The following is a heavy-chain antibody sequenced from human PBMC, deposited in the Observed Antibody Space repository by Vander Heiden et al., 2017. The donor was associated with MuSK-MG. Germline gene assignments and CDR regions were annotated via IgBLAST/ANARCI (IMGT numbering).Heavy chain of an antibody. CDR3: VREDRSWWRLDY. J-gene: IGHJ4*02. CDR1: GASVKSGSYY. CDR2: IQYSPGT. Sequence: QVQLQESGPGPVKPSETLSLTCTVSGASVKSGSYYWNWIRQPPGKGLEWIGCIQYSPGTNENPSPMGRVSISPDKSKTQFSRNLKSVTAADTAVYYCVREDRSWWRLDYWGRGTLVTVSP. V-gene: IGHV4-61*01. D-gene: IGHD2-15*01.